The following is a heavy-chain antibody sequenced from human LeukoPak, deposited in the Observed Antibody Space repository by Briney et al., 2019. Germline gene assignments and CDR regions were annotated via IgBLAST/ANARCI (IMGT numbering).Heavy chain of an antibody. J-gene: IGHJ4*02. Sequence: GGSLRLSCAASGFTFSSYWMSWVRQAPGKGLEWVANIKQDGSEKYYVDSVKGRFTISRDNAKNPLYLQMNSLRAEDTAVYYCASDRTPYCGGDCYFDYWGQGTLVTVSS. CDR3: ASDRTPYCGGDCYFDY. CDR2: IKQDGSEK. V-gene: IGHV3-7*01. D-gene: IGHD2-21*02. CDR1: GFTFSSYW.